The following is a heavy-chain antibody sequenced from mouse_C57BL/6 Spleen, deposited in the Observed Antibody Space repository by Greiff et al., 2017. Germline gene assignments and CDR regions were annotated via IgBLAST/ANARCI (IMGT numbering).Heavy chain of an antibody. CDR2: INPNNGGT. Sequence: VQLKQSGPELVKPGASVKIPCKASGYTFTDYNMDWVKQSHGKSLEWIGDINPNNGGTIYNQKFKGKATLTVDKSSSTAYMELRSLTSEDTAVYYCARRPWYFDVWGTGTTVTVSS. J-gene: IGHJ1*03. CDR1: GYTFTDYN. V-gene: IGHV1-18*01. CDR3: ARRPWYFDV.